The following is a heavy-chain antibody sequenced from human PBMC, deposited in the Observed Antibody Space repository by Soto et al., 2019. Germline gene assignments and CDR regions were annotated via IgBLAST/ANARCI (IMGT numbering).Heavy chain of an antibody. Sequence: GESLKISCKGSGYSFTNYWISWVRRMPGKGLEWMGNIDPVDSYTNYGPSFQGHVAFSVDTSISTAYLQWSSLKASDTAMYYCARIESIARNWFDPWGQGTLVTVSS. V-gene: IGHV5-10-1*01. CDR1: GYSFTNYW. CDR3: ARIESIARNWFDP. J-gene: IGHJ5*02. CDR2: IDPVDSYT. D-gene: IGHD6-13*01.